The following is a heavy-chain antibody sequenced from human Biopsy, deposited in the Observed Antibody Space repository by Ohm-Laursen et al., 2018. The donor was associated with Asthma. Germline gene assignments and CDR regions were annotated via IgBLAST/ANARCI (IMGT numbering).Heavy chain of an antibody. CDR3: ALSQDSGFDDHSPSWFDP. V-gene: IGHV2-5*02. Sequence: TQTLTLTRSFPGFSLRTPGVGVGWIRQSPGKALEWLALIYWDDYNLFRPSLKRRLTTTKDPSKNQVVLTMTKMDPVDSGTYYCALSQDSGFDDHSPSWFDPWGQGTLVTVSS. J-gene: IGHJ5*02. CDR1: GFSLRTPGVG. CDR2: IYWDDYN. D-gene: IGHD3-9*01.